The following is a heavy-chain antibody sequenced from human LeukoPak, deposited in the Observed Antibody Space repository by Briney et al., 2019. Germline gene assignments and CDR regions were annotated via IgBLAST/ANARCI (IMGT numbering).Heavy chain of an antibody. J-gene: IGHJ6*03. V-gene: IGHV4-59*01. Sequence: SETLSLTCTVSGGSISSYYWSWIRQSPGKGLEWIGYIYYRGSTDNNPSLKGRVTISVDTSKNQFSLKLSSGTAAETAVYYCARDRNRYVDVWGNGTTVTVSS. D-gene: IGHD2/OR15-2a*01. CDR2: IYYRGST. CDR3: ARDRNRYVDV. CDR1: GGSISSYY.